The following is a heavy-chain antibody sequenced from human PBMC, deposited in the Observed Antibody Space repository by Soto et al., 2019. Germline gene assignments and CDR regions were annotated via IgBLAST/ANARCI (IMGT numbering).Heavy chain of an antibody. CDR1: CGSISSGGYY. V-gene: IGHV4-31*03. CDR2: IYYSGST. Sequence: TSETLSLTCNFSCGSISSGGYYFSCIRHHPGNLLEWIGYIYYSGSTYYNPSLKSRVTISVDTSKNQFSLKLSSVTAADTAVYYCARDRRRILPYYYYYGIDVWGQGTTVTVSS. CDR3: ARDRRRILPYYYYYGIDV. J-gene: IGHJ6*02. D-gene: IGHD2-15*01.